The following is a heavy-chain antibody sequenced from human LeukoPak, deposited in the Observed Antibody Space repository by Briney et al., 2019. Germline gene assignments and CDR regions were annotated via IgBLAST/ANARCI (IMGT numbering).Heavy chain of an antibody. Sequence: PGGSLRLSCVASGFTFNTYSMNWVRQAPGKGLEWVSSISSSSSYISYADSVKGRFTISRDNAKNSLYLQMNSLRVEDTAEYYCAPYSSTWYAFQYWGQGTLVTVSS. J-gene: IGHJ1*01. CDR2: ISSSSSYI. CDR3: APYSSTWYAFQY. D-gene: IGHD6-13*01. CDR1: GFTFNTYS. V-gene: IGHV3-21*01.